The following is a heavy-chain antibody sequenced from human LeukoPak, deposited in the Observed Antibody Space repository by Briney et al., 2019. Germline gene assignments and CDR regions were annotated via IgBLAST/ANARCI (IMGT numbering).Heavy chain of an antibody. Sequence: GESLKISCKGSGCSFTSYWIGWVRQMPGKGLEWMGIIYPGDSDTRYSPSFQGQVTISADKSISTAYLQWSSLKASDTAMYYCARSGLGYCSGGSCYSESIAWFDPWGQGTLVTVSS. D-gene: IGHD2-15*01. CDR3: ARSGLGYCSGGSCYSESIAWFDP. CDR2: IYPGDSDT. CDR1: GCSFTSYW. V-gene: IGHV5-51*01. J-gene: IGHJ5*02.